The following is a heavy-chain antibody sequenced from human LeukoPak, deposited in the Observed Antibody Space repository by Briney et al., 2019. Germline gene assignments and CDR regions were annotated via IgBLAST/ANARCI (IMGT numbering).Heavy chain of an antibody. CDR3: ARDRIYGMDI. CDR2: IYYSGST. Sequence: PSETLSLTCTVSGGSISSGGYYWRWIRQHPGKGLEWIGYIYYSGSTYYNPSLKSRVTISVDTSKNQFSLKLSSVTAADTAVYYCARDRIYGMDIWGQGTTVTVSS. J-gene: IGHJ6*02. V-gene: IGHV4-31*03. CDR1: GGSISSGGYY. D-gene: IGHD2/OR15-2a*01.